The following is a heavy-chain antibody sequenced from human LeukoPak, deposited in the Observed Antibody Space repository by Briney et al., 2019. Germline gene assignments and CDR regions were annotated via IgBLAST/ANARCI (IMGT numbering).Heavy chain of an antibody. J-gene: IGHJ6*03. V-gene: IGHV3-66*02. CDR1: GFTVSSNC. CDR2: IYSGGST. D-gene: IGHD6-6*01. CDR3: AREVHEYSSSSSGSYYYYMDV. Sequence: GGSLRLSCAASGFTVSSNCMSWVRQAPGKGLEWVSVIYSGGSTYYADSVKGRFTISRDNSKNTLYLQMNSLRAEDTAVYYCAREVHEYSSSSSGSYYYYMDVWGKGTTVTVSS.